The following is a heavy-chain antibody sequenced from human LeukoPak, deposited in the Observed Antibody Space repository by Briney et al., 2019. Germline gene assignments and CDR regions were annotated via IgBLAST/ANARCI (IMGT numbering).Heavy chain of an antibody. CDR2: IIPIFGTA. D-gene: IGHD5-18*01. CDR1: GGTFSSYA. J-gene: IGHJ4*02. CDR3: ARDGGYSYGHSPFDY. Sequence: SVKVSCKASGGTFSSYAISWVRQAPGQGLEWMGGIIPIFGTANYAQKFQGRVTITADESTCTAYMELSSLRSEDTAVYYCARDGGYSYGHSPFDYWGQGTLVTVSS. V-gene: IGHV1-69*13.